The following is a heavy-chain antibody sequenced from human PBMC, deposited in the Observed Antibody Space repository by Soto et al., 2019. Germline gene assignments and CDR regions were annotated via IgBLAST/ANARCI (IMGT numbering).Heavy chain of an antibody. Sequence: SETLALTCTVSDGSISSCVYYCSWILQHPGKGLEWIGYIYYSGSTYYNPSLKSRVTLSVDTSKNTFSMKLSSVTDADTAVYYCARIDCSSTSCYSAPDGFDIWGQGTMVPLSS. V-gene: IGHV4-31*03. D-gene: IGHD2-2*01. J-gene: IGHJ3*02. CDR2: IYYSGST. CDR1: DGSISSCVYY. CDR3: ARIDCSSTSCYSAPDGFDI.